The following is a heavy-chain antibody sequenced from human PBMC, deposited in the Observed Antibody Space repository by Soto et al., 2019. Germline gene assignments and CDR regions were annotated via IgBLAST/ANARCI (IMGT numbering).Heavy chain of an antibody. V-gene: IGHV4-31*03. CDR3: ARGGYDYIWGSYRAYNWFDP. J-gene: IGHJ5*02. CDR1: GGSISSRRHY. D-gene: IGHD3-16*02. CDR2: IYYSGST. Sequence: SETLSLTCNVSGGSISSRRHYWCWIRQHPGKGLEWIGYIYYSGSTHYNPSLKSRLTLSIDTSKKQFSLNLSSVTAADTAVYYCARGGYDYIWGSYRAYNWFDPWGQGTLVTVSS.